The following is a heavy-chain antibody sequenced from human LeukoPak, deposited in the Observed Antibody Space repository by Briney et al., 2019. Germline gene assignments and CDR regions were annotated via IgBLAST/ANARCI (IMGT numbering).Heavy chain of an antibody. Sequence: GGSLRLSCAASGFTFSSYAMSWVRQAPGKGLEWVANIKEDGSELYYVDSVRGRFTIYRDNAKNSLYLQMHSLRAEDTAVYYCARDRAHNSWSDYWGQGTLVTVSS. D-gene: IGHD6-13*01. CDR1: GFTFSSYA. CDR3: ARDRAHNSWSDY. CDR2: IKEDGSEL. J-gene: IGHJ4*02. V-gene: IGHV3-7*01.